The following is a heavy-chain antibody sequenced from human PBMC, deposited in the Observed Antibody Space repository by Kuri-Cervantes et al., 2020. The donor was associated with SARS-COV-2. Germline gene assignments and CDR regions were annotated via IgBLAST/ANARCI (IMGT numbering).Heavy chain of an antibody. Sequence: LSLTCAASGFTFSSYAMSWVRQAPGKGLEWVAVISYDGSNKYYADSVKGRFTISRDNSKNTLYLQMNSLRAEDTAVYYCARDQDDFWSGYRLTFDYWGQGTLVTVSS. J-gene: IGHJ4*02. CDR1: GFTFSSYA. CDR3: ARDQDDFWSGYRLTFDY. CDR2: ISYDGSNK. V-gene: IGHV3-30-3*01. D-gene: IGHD3-3*01.